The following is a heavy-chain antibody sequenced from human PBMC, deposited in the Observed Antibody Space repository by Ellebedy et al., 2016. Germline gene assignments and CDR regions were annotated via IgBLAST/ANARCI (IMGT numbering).Heavy chain of an antibody. Sequence: GGSLRLSXAASGFTFSSYSMNWVRQAPGKGLEWVSSISSSGSTIYYADSVKGRFTISRDNAKNSLYLQMNSLRAEDTAVYYCARDSSGSYYHDAFDNWGQGTMVTVSS. J-gene: IGHJ3*02. D-gene: IGHD1-26*01. CDR2: ISSSGSTI. CDR1: GFTFSSYS. CDR3: ARDSSGSYYHDAFDN. V-gene: IGHV3-21*04.